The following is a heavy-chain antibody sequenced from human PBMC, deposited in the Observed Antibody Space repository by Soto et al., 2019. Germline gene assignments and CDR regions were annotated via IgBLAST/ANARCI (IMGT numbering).Heavy chain of an antibody. CDR2: IYHSGST. CDR1: GGSISSGGYS. J-gene: IGHJ6*02. Sequence: QLQLQESGSGLVKPSQTLSLTCAVSGGSISSGGYSWSWIRQPPGKGLEWIGYIYHSGSTYYNPSLKSRVTISVERSKNQFSLKLSSVTAADTAVYYCARGGQHIAARPHYYYGMDVWGQGTTVTVSS. D-gene: IGHD6-6*01. CDR3: ARGGQHIAARPHYYYGMDV. V-gene: IGHV4-30-2*01.